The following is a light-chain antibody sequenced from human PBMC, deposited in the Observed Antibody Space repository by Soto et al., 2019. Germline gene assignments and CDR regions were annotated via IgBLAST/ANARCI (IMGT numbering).Light chain of an antibody. V-gene: IGKV3-15*01. Sequence: EIVMMQSPATLSASPGERATLSCRASQSISSNLAWYQQKPDQAPRLLIYGASTRATDIPARFSGSGSGTEFTLTISSLQSEDFAVYYCQQYNNWPTFGQGTKVEIK. CDR3: QQYNNWPT. CDR2: GAS. CDR1: QSISSN. J-gene: IGKJ1*01.